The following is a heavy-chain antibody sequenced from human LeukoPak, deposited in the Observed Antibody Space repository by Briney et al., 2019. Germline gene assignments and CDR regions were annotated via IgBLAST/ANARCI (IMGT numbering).Heavy chain of an antibody. D-gene: IGHD3-10*01. Sequence: PGGSLRLSCAASGFTFSTYGMHWVRQAPGKGREWVAVIWNDGSNKYYADSVKGRFTISRDNSKNTLYLQMNSLRAEDTAVYSCARASVPFDYWGQGTLVTVSS. J-gene: IGHJ4*02. CDR2: IWNDGSNK. CDR3: ARASVPFDY. V-gene: IGHV3-33*01. CDR1: GFTFSTYG.